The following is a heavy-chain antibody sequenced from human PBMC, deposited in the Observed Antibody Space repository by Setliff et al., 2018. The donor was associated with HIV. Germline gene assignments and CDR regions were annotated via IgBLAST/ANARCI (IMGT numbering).Heavy chain of an antibody. D-gene: IGHD3-3*01. Sequence: KPSETLSLTCTVSGGSISSHYWSWIRLPPGKGLEWIGTIYYNGNTNYNPSLKSRVTILVDTSKNLFSLKLSSVTPADTAVYYCARGIDNFWSGYVRWGQGTLVTVSS. CDR1: GGSISSHY. V-gene: IGHV4-59*11. CDR3: ARGIDNFWSGYVR. J-gene: IGHJ4*02. CDR2: IYYNGNT.